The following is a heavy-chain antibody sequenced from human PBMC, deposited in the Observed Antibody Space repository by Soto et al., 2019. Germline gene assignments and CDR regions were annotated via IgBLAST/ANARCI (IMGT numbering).Heavy chain of an antibody. CDR3: ARDYGYAFDY. CDR1: GGSISTHY. V-gene: IGHV4-59*11. J-gene: IGHJ4*02. Sequence: SETLSLTXTVSGGSISTHYWSWIRQPPGKGLEWIGYIYYSGSTNYNPSLKSRVTMSVNTSKNQFSLRLSSVSAADTAIYYCARDYGYAFDYWGQGTLVTVSS. CDR2: IYYSGST. D-gene: IGHD5-18*01.